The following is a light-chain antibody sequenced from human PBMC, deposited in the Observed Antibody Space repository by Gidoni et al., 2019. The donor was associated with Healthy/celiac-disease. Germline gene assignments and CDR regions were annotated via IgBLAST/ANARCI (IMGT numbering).Light chain of an antibody. CDR2: GKN. J-gene: IGLJ2*01. V-gene: IGLV3-19*01. CDR1: SLRSYY. CDR3: NSRDSSGNHHVV. Sequence: SSELTQDPAVSVALGQTVRITCQGASLRSYYASWYQQKTGQATVLVIYGKNNRPSGIPDRFSGSSSGNTASLTITGAQAEDEADYYCNSRDSSGNHHVVFGGGTKLTVL.